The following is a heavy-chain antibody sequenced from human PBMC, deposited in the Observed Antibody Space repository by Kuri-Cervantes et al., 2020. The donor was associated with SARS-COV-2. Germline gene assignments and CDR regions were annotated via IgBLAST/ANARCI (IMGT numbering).Heavy chain of an antibody. CDR1: GFTFSSYS. CDR3: AKGPNGYYYYYYMDV. CDR2: ISSSSSYI. Sequence: GESLKISCAASGFTFSSYSMNWVRQAPGKGLEWVSSISSSSSYIYYADSVKGRFTISRDNAKNSLYLQMNSLRAEDTAVYYRAKGPNGYYYYYYMDVWGKGTTVTVSS. D-gene: IGHD2-8*01. V-gene: IGHV3-21*04. J-gene: IGHJ6*03.